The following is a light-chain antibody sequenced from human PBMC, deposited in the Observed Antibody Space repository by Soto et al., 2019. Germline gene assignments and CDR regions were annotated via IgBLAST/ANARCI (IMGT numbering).Light chain of an antibody. V-gene: IGLV6-57*03. CDR2: EDN. CDR1: SGSIASNY. CDR3: QSYDSSNPDVV. J-gene: IGLJ2*01. Sequence: NFMLTQPHSVSESPGKTVTISCTRSSGSIASNYVQWYQQRPGSAPTTVIYEDNQRPSAVPDRFSGSIDSSSNSASLTISGLKTEDEADYYCQSYDSSNPDVVFGGGTKLTVL.